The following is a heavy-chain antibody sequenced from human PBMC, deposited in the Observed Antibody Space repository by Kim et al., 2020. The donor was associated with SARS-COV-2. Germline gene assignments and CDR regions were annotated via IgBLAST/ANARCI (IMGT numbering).Heavy chain of an antibody. D-gene: IGHD3-22*01. CDR1: GGSVSSGSYY. Sequence: SETLSLTCTVSGGSVSSGSYYWSWIRQPQGQGLEWIGYIYYSGSTNYNPSLKSRVTISVDTSKNQFSLKLSSVTAADTAGYYCARQVVVGNYHYGMDVWGQGTTVTVSS. V-gene: IGHV4-61*01. J-gene: IGHJ6*02. CDR2: IYYSGST. CDR3: ARQVVVGNYHYGMDV.